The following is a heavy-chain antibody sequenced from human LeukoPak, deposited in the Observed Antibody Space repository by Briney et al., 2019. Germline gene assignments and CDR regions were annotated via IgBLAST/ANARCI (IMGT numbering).Heavy chain of an antibody. CDR2: ISAYNGNT. Sequence: ASVKVSCKASGYTFTSYGISWVRQAPGQGRAWMGWISAYNGNTNYAQKLQGRVTMTTDTSTSTAYMELRSLRSDDTAVYYCAREGTIFGVVISYYYYGMDVWGQGTTVTVSS. J-gene: IGHJ6*02. V-gene: IGHV1-18*01. CDR1: GYTFTSYG. D-gene: IGHD3-3*01. CDR3: AREGTIFGVVISYYYYGMDV.